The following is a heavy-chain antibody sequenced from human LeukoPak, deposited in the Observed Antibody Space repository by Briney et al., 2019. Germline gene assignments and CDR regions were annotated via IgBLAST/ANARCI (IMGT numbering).Heavy chain of an antibody. V-gene: IGHV4-4*02. CDR1: GGSISSSNW. CDR2: INHSGST. J-gene: IGHJ5*02. D-gene: IGHD6-6*01. Sequence: PSETLSLTCAVSGGSISSSNWWSWVRQPPGKGLEWIGEINHSGSTNYNPSLKSRVTISVDTSKNQFSLKLSSVTAADTAVYYCASIAARLTSSWFDPWGQGTLVTVSS. CDR3: ASIAARLTSSWFDP.